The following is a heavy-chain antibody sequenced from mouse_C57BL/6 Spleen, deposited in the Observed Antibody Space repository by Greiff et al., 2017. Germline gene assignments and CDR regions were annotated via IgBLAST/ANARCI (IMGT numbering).Heavy chain of an antibody. D-gene: IGHD2-3*01. V-gene: IGHV1-74*01. J-gene: IGHJ2*01. CDR2: IHPSDSDT. CDR3: EISARIYDGYSNFDY. Sequence: QVQLQQSGAELVKPGASVKVSCKASGYTFTSYWMHWVKQRPGQGLEWIGRIHPSDSDTNYNQKFKGKATLTVDKSSSTAYMQLSSLTSEDSAVXYCEISARIYDGYSNFDYWGQGTTLTVSS. CDR1: GYTFTSYW.